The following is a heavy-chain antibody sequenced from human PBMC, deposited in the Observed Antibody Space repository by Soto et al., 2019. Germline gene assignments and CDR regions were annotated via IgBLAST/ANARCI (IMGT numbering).Heavy chain of an antibody. V-gene: IGHV3-11*01. CDR3: ARGDIVVVVAATGGYYYYGMDV. CDR2: ISSSGSTI. CDR1: GFTFSDYY. Sequence: GGSLRLSCAASGFTFSDYYMSWIRQAPGKGLDWVSYISSSGSTIYYADSVKGRFTISRDNAKNSLYLQMNSLRAEDTAVYYCARGDIVVVVAATGGYYYYGMDVWGQGTTVTVSS. D-gene: IGHD2-15*01. J-gene: IGHJ6*02.